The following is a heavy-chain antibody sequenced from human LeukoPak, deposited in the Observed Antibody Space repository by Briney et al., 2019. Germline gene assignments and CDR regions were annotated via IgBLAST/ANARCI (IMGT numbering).Heavy chain of an antibody. Sequence: GGSLRLSCAASGFTFSSYSMNWVRQAPGKGLEWVSSISSSSYIYYADSVKGRFTISRDNSKNTLYLQMNSLRAEDTAVYYCAKSSAVPSSGWGYYYYYMDVWGKGTTVTISS. CDR1: GFTFSSYS. CDR3: AKSSAVPSSGWGYYYYYMDV. CDR2: ISSSSYI. D-gene: IGHD6-19*01. V-gene: IGHV3-21*01. J-gene: IGHJ6*03.